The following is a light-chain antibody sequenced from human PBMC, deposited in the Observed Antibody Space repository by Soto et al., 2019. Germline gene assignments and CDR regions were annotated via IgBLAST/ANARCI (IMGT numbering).Light chain of an antibody. CDR3: QQYNNWPPLT. J-gene: IGKJ4*01. Sequence: VLTQSPGTLSLSPGERATLSCRASQSVTSTYLAWYQQRPGQAPRLLIYGASTRATGIPARFSGSGSGTEFTLTISSLHSEDFAVYYCQQYNNWPPLTFGGGTKVDIK. CDR2: GAS. CDR1: QSVTSTY. V-gene: IGKV3-15*01.